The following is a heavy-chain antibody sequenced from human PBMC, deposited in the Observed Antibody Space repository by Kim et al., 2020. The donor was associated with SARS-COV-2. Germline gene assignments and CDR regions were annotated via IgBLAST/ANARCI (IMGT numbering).Heavy chain of an antibody. CDR3: ARDRNSYGDY. CDR2: NT. J-gene: IGHJ4*02. Sequence: NTKYSQKFQGRVTITRDTSASTAYMELSSLRSEDTAVYYCARDRNSYGDYWGQGTLVTVSS. V-gene: IGHV1-3*01. D-gene: IGHD5-18*01.